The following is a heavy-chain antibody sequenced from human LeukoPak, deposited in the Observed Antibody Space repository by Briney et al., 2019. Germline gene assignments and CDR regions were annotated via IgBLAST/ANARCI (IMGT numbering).Heavy chain of an antibody. V-gene: IGHV4-34*01. Sequence: SETLSLTCAVYGGAFSGYSWSWIRQPPGKGLEWIGEIDPNRTTNYNPSLKSRVTLSEDTSKNQFSLNLNSVTAADTAIYYCARGRSYEYGDYDYWGQGMLVTVSS. CDR1: GGAFSGYS. CDR2: IDPNRTT. CDR3: ARGRSYEYGDYDY. J-gene: IGHJ4*02. D-gene: IGHD4-17*01.